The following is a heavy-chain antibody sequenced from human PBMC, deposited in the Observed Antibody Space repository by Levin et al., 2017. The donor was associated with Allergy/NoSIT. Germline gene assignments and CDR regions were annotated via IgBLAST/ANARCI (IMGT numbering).Heavy chain of an antibody. D-gene: IGHD6-13*01. V-gene: IGHV1-2*04. Sequence: GESLKISCKASGYTFTGYYMHWVRQAPGQGLEWMGWINPNSGGTNYAQKFQGWVTMTRDTSISTAYMELSRLRSDDTAVYYCARGLPYSSSEAVPSPNWFDPWGQGTLVTVSS. CDR3: ARGLPYSSSEAVPSPNWFDP. CDR1: GYTFTGYY. J-gene: IGHJ5*02. CDR2: INPNSGGT.